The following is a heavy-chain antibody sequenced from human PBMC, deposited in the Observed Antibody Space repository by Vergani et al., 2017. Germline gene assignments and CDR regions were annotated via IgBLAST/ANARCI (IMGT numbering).Heavy chain of an antibody. CDR1: GFTFSSYA. CDR2: ISYDGSNK. V-gene: IGHV3-30-3*01. J-gene: IGHJ4*02. CDR3: ARDRFSAVAGIPVW. Sequence: VQLLESGGGLVQPGRSLRLSCAASGFTFSSYAMHWVRQAPGKGLEWVAVISYDGSNKYYADSVKGRFTISRDNSKNTLYLQMNSLRAEDTAVYYCARDRFSAVAGIPVWWGQGTLVTVSS. D-gene: IGHD6-19*01.